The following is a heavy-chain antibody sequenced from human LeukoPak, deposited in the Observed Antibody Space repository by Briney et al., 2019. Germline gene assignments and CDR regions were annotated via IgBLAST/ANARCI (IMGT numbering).Heavy chain of an antibody. CDR3: ARVAATVTTLKYYMDV. CDR1: GFTFSDYY. D-gene: IGHD4-11*01. V-gene: IGHV3-11*01. CDR2: ISSSGSTI. J-gene: IGHJ6*03. Sequence: GGSLRLSCAASGFTFSDYYMSWIRQAPGKGLEWVSYISSSGSTIYYADSVKGRFTISRDNAKNSLYLQMNSLRAEDTAVYYCARVAATVTTLKYYMDVWGEGTTVTVSS.